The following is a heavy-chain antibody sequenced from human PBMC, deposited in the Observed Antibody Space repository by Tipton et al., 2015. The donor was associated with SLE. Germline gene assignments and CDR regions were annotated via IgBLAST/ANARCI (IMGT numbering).Heavy chain of an antibody. V-gene: IGHV4-31*03. J-gene: IGHJ6*03. CDR3: IRSPNYDFMDV. CDR1: GASIRSSDYY. CDR2: IHYSGNT. Sequence: TLSLTCTVSGASIRSSDYYWSLIRQHPGKGLEWIGYIHYSGNTSYNPSLKSRVTMSVDTSKNQFSLELRSVIVADTAVYYCIRSPNYDFMDVWGKGTTVTVSS.